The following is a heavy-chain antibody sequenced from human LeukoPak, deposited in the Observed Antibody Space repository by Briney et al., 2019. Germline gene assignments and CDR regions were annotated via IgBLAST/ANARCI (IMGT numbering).Heavy chain of an antibody. CDR2: ISGSGGST. D-gene: IGHD3-9*01. J-gene: IGHJ4*02. Sequence: QPGGSLRLSCAASGFTFSSYAMSWVRQAPGKGLEWVSAISGSGGSTYYADSVKGRFTISRDNSKNTLYLQMNGLRAEDTAVYYCAKDQPDQGRYYDILTGHYPFWCWGQGTLVTVSS. CDR1: GFTFSSYA. V-gene: IGHV3-23*01. CDR3: AKDQPDQGRYYDILTGHYPFWC.